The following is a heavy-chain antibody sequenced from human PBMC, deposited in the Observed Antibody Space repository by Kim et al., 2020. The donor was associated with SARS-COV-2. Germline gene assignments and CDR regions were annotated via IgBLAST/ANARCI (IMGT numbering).Heavy chain of an antibody. J-gene: IGHJ6*04. CDR1: GYTFTGYY. CDR2: INPNSGGT. Sequence: ASVKVSCKASGYTFTGYYMHWVRQAPGQGLEWMGWINPNSGGTNYAQKFQGWVTMTRDTSISTAYMELSRLRSDDTAVYYCARDRVLSYSRLAVSSHYYYGMDVAGEGATVTASS. V-gene: IGHV1-2*04. D-gene: IGHD2-8*02. CDR3: ARDRVLSYSRLAVSSHYYYGMDV.